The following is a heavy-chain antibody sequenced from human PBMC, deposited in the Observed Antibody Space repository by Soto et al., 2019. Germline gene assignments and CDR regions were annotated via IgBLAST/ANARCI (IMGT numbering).Heavy chain of an antibody. V-gene: IGHV1-69*12. CDR3: SRGDATKIVVTTYYAMDV. Sequence: QVQLVQSGAEVKKPGSSVRVSCKASGGTLSNYGISWVRQAPGQGLEWMGGIIRVFDTANYAQKFQGRVTITADESKSTVYMDVTSLRSEDTAVYYCSRGDATKIVVTTYYAMDVWGQGTTVSVSS. D-gene: IGHD4-17*01. J-gene: IGHJ6*02. CDR1: GGTLSNYG. CDR2: IIRVFDTA.